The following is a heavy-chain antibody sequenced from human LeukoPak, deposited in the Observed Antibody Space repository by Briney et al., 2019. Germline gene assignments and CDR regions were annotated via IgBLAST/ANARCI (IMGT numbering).Heavy chain of an antibody. CDR1: GFTFSNFA. V-gene: IGHV3-23*01. CDR2: ILAGGGSK. D-gene: IGHD2-8*01. Sequence: PGGSLRLSCAASGFTFSNFAMAWVRQTPGKGLEWVSGILAGGGSKYYADSVRGRFTISRDNAKNSLYLQMNSLRAEDTAVYYCARDAPIYCTNGVCYAFDIWGQGTMVTVSS. CDR3: ARDAPIYCTNGVCYAFDI. J-gene: IGHJ3*02.